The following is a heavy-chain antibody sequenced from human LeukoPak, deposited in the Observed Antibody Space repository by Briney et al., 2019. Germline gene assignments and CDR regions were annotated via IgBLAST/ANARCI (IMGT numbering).Heavy chain of an antibody. CDR2: IRSSSSYV. D-gene: IGHD5-12*01. J-gene: IGHJ4*02. Sequence: GGSLRLSCAASGFTFSSYSMNWVRQAPGKGLEWVSSIRSSSSYVYYADSLKGRFTISRDNAKNSLYLQMNSLRAEDSAVYYCAKDRGYSGYDSLIFDYWGQGTLVTVSS. V-gene: IGHV3-21*01. CDR3: AKDRGYSGYDSLIFDY. CDR1: GFTFSSYS.